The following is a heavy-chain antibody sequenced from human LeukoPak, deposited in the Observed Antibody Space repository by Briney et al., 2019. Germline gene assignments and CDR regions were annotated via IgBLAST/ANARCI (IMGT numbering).Heavy chain of an antibody. CDR2: ISEDGINQ. CDR1: GFTFSNYG. V-gene: IGHV3-30*03. J-gene: IGHJ4*02. CDR3: ARDRETTSSGTFDY. D-gene: IGHD1-14*01. Sequence: PGRSLRLSCAASGFTFSNYGLHCVRQAPGKGLELVAGISEDGINQYYADSVKGRFTISRDNSNNTLFLHMNSLRPEDTAVYYCARDRETTSSGTFDYWGQGALVIVSS.